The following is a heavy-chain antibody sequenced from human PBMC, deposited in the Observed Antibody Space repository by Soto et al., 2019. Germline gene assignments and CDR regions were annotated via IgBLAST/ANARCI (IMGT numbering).Heavy chain of an antibody. Sequence: ASVKVSCQATGGTPSNSAISWVRQAPGQGLEWMGGIIPVFGLVKYAQNFQGRVTITADDATNTAYMELSSLSPEDSAVYYCAGGRIVVVGSPAYYGMEVWGHRTTATVSS. CDR2: IIPVFGLV. CDR1: GGTPSNSA. CDR3: AGGRIVVVGSPAYYGMEV. D-gene: IGHD3-22*01. J-gene: IGHJ6*02. V-gene: IGHV1-69*13.